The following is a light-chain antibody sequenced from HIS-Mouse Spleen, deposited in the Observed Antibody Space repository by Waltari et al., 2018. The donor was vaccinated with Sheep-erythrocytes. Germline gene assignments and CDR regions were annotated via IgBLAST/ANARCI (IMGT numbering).Light chain of an antibody. Sequence: QSALTQPRSVSGSPGQSVTISCTGPSSDVGGYNYVSWYQQYPGKAPKLMIYDVSKWPSGVPDRFSGSKSGNTASLTISGLQAEDEADYYCCSYAGSYNHVFATGTKVTVL. CDR2: DVS. CDR1: SSDVGGYNY. J-gene: IGLJ1*01. CDR3: CSYAGSYNHV. V-gene: IGLV2-11*01.